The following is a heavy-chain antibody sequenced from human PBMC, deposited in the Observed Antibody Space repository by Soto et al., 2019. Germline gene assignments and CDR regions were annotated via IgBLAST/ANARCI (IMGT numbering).Heavy chain of an antibody. V-gene: IGHV4-34*01. Sequence: QVQLQQWGAGLLKPSETLSLTCAVYGGSFSDFYWTWIRQLPGKGLEWIGEINHRGNTNYNPSLKSRVDISVDTSKNQFSLNLRSVTAADTAVYYCGPRGAVADPRGYWGQGTLVTVSS. CDR3: GPRGAVADPRGY. D-gene: IGHD6-19*01. CDR1: GGSFSDFY. CDR2: INHRGNT. J-gene: IGHJ4*02.